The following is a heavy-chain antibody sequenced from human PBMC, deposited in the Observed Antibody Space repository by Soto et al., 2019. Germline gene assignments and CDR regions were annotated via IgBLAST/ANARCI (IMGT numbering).Heavy chain of an antibody. CDR1: GFTFSSYG. Sequence: GGSLRLSCAVSGFTFSSYGMHWVRQAPCKGLEWVAVIWYDGSNKYYADSVKGRFTISRDNSKNTLYLQMNSLRAEDTAVYYCARGTYYYDSSGYYPPREYFQHWGQGTLVTVSS. CDR3: ARGTYYYDSSGYYPPREYFQH. V-gene: IGHV3-33*01. CDR2: IWYDGSNK. D-gene: IGHD3-22*01. J-gene: IGHJ1*01.